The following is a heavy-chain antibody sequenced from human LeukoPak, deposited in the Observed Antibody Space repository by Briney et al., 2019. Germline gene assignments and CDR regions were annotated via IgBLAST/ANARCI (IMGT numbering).Heavy chain of an antibody. CDR2: IIPILGIA. J-gene: IGHJ3*02. Sequence: AGESLNISCKGSGHSFTSYWIGWVRQAPGQGLEWMGRIIPILGIANYAQKFQGRVTITADKSTSTAYMELSSLRSEDTAVYYCARLDAVRAFDIWGQGTMVTVSS. CDR3: ARLDAVRAFDI. D-gene: IGHD2-2*01. V-gene: IGHV1-69*02. CDR1: GHSFTSYW.